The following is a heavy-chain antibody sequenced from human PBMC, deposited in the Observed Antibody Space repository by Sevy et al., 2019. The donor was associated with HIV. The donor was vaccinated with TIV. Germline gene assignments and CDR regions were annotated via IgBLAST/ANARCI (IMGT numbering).Heavy chain of an antibody. CDR3: ARDLPRLYYDFWSGYYEDYYYGMDV. Sequence: SETLSLTCTVSGGSISSYYWSWIRQPAGKGLEWIERIYTSGSTNYNPSLKSRVTMSVDTSKNQFSLKLSSVTAADTAVYYCARDLPRLYYDFWSGYYEDYYYGMDVWGQGTTVTVSS. V-gene: IGHV4-4*07. CDR1: GGSISSYY. CDR2: IYTSGST. J-gene: IGHJ6*02. D-gene: IGHD3-3*01.